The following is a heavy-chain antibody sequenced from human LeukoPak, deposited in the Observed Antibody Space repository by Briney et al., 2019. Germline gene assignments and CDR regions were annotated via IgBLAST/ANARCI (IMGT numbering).Heavy chain of an antibody. CDR2: ISSSSSYI. CDR1: GFTFSSYS. D-gene: IGHD3-22*01. Sequence: KSGGSLRLSCAASGFTFSSYSMNWVRQAPGKGLEWVSSISSSSSYIYYADSVKGRFTISRDNAKNSLYLQMNSLRAEDTAVYYCATGTYYYDSSGMFDYWGQGTLVTVSS. J-gene: IGHJ4*02. V-gene: IGHV3-21*01. CDR3: ATGTYYYDSSGMFDY.